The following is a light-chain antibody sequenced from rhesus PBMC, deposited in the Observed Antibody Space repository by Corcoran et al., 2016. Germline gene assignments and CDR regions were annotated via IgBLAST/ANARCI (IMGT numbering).Light chain of an antibody. CDR3: QQHNSHPPT. J-gene: IGKJ1*01. CDR1: QTINSF. V-gene: IGKV1-44*03. Sequence: DIQMTQSPSSLSASVGDRVTITCRTSQTINSFLAWYQQKPGNVPKLLIYDASTLESGVPSRFSGNGSGTDFTLTISSLQPEDFATYYCQQHNSHPPTFGQGTKVEIK. CDR2: DAS.